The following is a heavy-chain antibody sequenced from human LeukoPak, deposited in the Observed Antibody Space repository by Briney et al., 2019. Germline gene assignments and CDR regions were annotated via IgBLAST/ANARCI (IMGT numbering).Heavy chain of an antibody. V-gene: IGHV3-9*01. CDR1: GFSFEAYG. Sequence: PGGSLRLSCAASGFSFEAYGMYWVRQAPGKCLEWVSGITWNSDDMAYADSVKGRFTISRDNAKNCLYLQMNSLTVEDTALYYCTRVTSWRTGFDYWGQGTLVTVSS. CDR3: TRVTSWRTGFDY. D-gene: IGHD1-1*01. CDR2: ITWNSDDM. J-gene: IGHJ4*02.